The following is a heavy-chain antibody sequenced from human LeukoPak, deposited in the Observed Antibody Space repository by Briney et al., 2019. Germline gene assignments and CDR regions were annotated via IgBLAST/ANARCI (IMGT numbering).Heavy chain of an antibody. CDR1: GFTFSDYY. Sequence: PGGSVRLSCAASGFTFSDYYMSWIRQAPGKGLEWVSYISSSSSYTNYADSVKGRFTISRDNAKNSLYLQMNSLRAEDTAVYYCASLCYYDSSGYDDAFDIWGQGTTVTVSS. D-gene: IGHD3-22*01. CDR3: ASLCYYDSSGYDDAFDI. J-gene: IGHJ3*02. V-gene: IGHV3-11*06. CDR2: ISSSSSYT.